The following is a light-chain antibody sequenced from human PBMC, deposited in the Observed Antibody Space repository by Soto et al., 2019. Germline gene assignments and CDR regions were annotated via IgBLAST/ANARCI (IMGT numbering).Light chain of an antibody. CDR3: QQSYSTPLT. Sequence: DIQVTQSPSSLSASVVDRVTLTCRASQSISSYLNWYQQKPGKAPKLLIYAASSLQSGVPSRFSGSGSGTDFTLTISSLQPEDFATYYCQQSYSTPLTFGGGTKVDI. V-gene: IGKV1-39*01. J-gene: IGKJ4*01. CDR1: QSISSY. CDR2: AAS.